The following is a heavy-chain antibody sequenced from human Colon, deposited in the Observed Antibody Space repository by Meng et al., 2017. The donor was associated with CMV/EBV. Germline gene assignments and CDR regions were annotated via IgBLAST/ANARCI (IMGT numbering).Heavy chain of an antibody. Sequence: GGSQRLSCAASGFTLSSYAMHWVRQAPGKGLEWVAVISYDESGTYYADSVKGRCTVSRDHSKNTLFLQINSLRGEDTAVYYCARDGLADTAFTYYYYSGMDVWGLGTTVTVSS. CDR1: GFTLSSYA. V-gene: IGHV3-30*04. J-gene: IGHJ6*02. CDR3: ARDGLADTAFTYYYYSGMDV. CDR2: ISYDESGT. D-gene: IGHD6-19*01.